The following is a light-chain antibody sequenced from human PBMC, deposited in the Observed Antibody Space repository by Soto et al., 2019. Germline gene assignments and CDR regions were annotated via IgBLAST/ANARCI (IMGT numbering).Light chain of an antibody. CDR2: EVS. V-gene: IGLV2-14*01. J-gene: IGLJ1*01. CDR1: NSDVGAYNF. CDR3: SSYTPASTYV. Sequence: QSVLTQPASVSGSPGQSITISCTGTNSDVGAYNFVSWYRQHPTKAPKLLIYEVSKRPPGISFRFSGSKSASTASLTISGLQAEDEADYYCSSYTPASTYVFGTGTKLTVL.